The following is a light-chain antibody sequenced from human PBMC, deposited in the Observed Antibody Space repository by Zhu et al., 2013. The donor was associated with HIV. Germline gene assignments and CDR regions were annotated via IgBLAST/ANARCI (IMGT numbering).Light chain of an antibody. Sequence: QSALTQPASVSGSPGQSITISCTGSSSDVGNYKYVSWYQQYPGKAPKLMIYEVDKRPSGVPDRFSGSKSGNTASLTIAGLQAEDEADYYCSSYTSNNICLFGGGTKLTVL. V-gene: IGLV2-14*01. CDR2: EVD. CDR3: SSYTSNNICL. CDR1: SSDVGNYKY. J-gene: IGLJ2*01.